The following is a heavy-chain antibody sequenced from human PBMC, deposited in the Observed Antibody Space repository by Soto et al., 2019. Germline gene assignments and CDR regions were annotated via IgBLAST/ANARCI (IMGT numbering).Heavy chain of an antibody. J-gene: IGHJ4*02. D-gene: IGHD2-15*01. Sequence: SETLSLTCSVSGGSISSYYWSWIRQPPGKGLEWIGFFYNSGTTNYNPSLKSRVTISVDTSKNQFSLRLSSLTAADTAVYYCARFVPCSDGTCALAYWGQGTLVTVS. CDR3: ARFVPCSDGTCALAY. V-gene: IGHV4-59*01. CDR1: GGSISSYY. CDR2: FYNSGTT.